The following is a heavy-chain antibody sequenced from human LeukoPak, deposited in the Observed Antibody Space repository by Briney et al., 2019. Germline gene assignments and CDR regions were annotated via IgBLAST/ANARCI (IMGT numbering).Heavy chain of an antibody. CDR2: IYYSGST. Sequence: QTXSLTCTVYGGSISSGAYYWIWIRQPPGKGLEWIGYIYYSGSTYYNPSLKSRVTISVDTSKNQFSLKLSSVTAADTAVYYCARDRSGYFDYWGQGTLVTVSS. D-gene: IGHD3-22*01. CDR1: GGSISSGAYY. J-gene: IGHJ4*02. V-gene: IGHV4-30-4*01. CDR3: ARDRSGYFDY.